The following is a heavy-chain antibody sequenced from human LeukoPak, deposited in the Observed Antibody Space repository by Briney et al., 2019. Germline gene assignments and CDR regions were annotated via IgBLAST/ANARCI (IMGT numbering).Heavy chain of an antibody. CDR1: GYTFTNYY. J-gene: IGHJ4*02. Sequence: ASVKVSCKASGYTFTNYYMHWVRQAPGQGLEWMGRINPNSGDTNYAQKFQGRVTMTRDTSISTAYMELSRLRSDDTAIYYCAREGFPYDGSGAYDYWGLGTLAAVSS. CDR2: INPNSGDT. V-gene: IGHV1-2*06. CDR3: AREGFPYDGSGAYDY. D-gene: IGHD3-22*01.